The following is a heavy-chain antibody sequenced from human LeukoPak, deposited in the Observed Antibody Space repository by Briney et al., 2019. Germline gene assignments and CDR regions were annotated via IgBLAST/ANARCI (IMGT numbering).Heavy chain of an antibody. D-gene: IGHD1-26*01. CDR3: ARGCTYGSYHWYFDL. Sequence: SETLSLTCTVSGGSISSYYWSWIRQPPGKGLEWIGYIYYSGSTNYNPSLKSRVTISVDTSKNQFSLKLSSVTAADTAVYYCARGCTYGSYHWYFDLWGRGTLVTVSS. V-gene: IGHV4-59*01. J-gene: IGHJ2*01. CDR1: GGSISSYY. CDR2: IYYSGST.